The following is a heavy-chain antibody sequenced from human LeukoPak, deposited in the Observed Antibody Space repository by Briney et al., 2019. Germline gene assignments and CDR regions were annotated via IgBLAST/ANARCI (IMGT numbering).Heavy chain of an antibody. V-gene: IGHV3-69-1*01. D-gene: IGHD3-10*01. CDR1: GFTFSNYD. Sequence: GGSQRLSCAASGFTFSNYDMNWVRKAPGKGLEWVSSISSSSYIYYADSVKGRFAISRDNAKNSLYLQMYSLRAEDTAVYYCAGTYGSGSYPNYWGQGTLVTVSS. J-gene: IGHJ4*02. CDR3: AGTYGSGSYPNY. CDR2: ISSSSYI.